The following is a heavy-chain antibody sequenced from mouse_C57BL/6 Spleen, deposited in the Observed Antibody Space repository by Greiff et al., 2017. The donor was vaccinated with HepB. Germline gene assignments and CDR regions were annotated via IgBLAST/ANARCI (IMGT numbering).Heavy chain of an antibody. J-gene: IGHJ4*01. D-gene: IGHD3-1*01. CDR1: GFTFSDYY. CDR3: ARDSSGAMDY. V-gene: IGHV5-16*01. CDR2: INYDGSST. Sequence: DVKLVDSEGGLVQPGSSMKLSCTASGFTFSDYYMAWVRQVPEKGLEWVANINYDGSSTYYLDSLKSRFIISRDNAKNILYLQMSSLKSEDTATYYCARDSSGAMDYWGQGTSVTVSS.